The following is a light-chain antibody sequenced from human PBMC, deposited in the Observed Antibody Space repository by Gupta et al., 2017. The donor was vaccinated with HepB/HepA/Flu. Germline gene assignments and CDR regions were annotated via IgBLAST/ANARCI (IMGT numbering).Light chain of an antibody. CDR2: TAS. V-gene: IGKV1-39*01. CDR3: QQSYSFPCT. Sequence: DIQMTQSPSSLSASVGDRVTITCRASQSIRNYLNWYQQKPGKAPKLLIYTASSVQSGVPTRFSGSGSGTDFTLTISSLQPEDFASYFCQQSYSFPCTFGQGTKVEIK. CDR1: QSIRNY. J-gene: IGKJ1*01.